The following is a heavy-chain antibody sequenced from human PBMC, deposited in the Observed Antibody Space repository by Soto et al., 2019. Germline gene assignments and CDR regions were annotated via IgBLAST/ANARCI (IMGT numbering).Heavy chain of an antibody. CDR1: GNTFTSYY. V-gene: IGHV1-46*01. CDR2: INPSGGST. CDR3: ARASCSSTSCYTGNWFDP. J-gene: IGHJ5*02. Sequence: QVQLVQSGAEVKKPGASVKVSCKASGNTFTSYYMHWVRQAPGQGLEWMGIINPSGGSTSHAQKFQGRVTMTRDTSTSTVYMELSSLRSEDTAVYYCARASCSSTSCYTGNWFDPWGQGTLVTVSS. D-gene: IGHD2-2*02.